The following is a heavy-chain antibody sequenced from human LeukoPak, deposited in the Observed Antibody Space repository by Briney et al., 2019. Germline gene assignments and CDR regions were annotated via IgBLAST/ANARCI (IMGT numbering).Heavy chain of an antibody. J-gene: IGHJ4*02. V-gene: IGHV1-69*13. Sequence: SVKVSCKAFGGTFSSYAISWVRQAPGQGLEWMGGIIPIFGTANYAQKFQGRVTITADESTSTAYMELSSLRSEDTAVYYCARDPPGDRIAVAGTLTYWGQGTLVTVSS. CDR2: IIPIFGTA. CDR3: ARDPPGDRIAVAGTLTY. CDR1: GGTFSSYA. D-gene: IGHD6-19*01.